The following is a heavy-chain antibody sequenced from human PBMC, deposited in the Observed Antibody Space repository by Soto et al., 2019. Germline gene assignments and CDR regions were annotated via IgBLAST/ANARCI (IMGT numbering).Heavy chain of an antibody. CDR2: IYYSGST. Sequence: QVQLQESGPGLVKPSETLYLTCHVSGGSISSYYWRCIRQPPGKGLEWIVYIYYSGSTNYNPSLKSRVTISLYTSKNQFSLKLSSVTAADTAVYYCAIGGKGYYYDSSGYYPGTGDAFDIWGQGTMVTVSS. J-gene: IGHJ3*02. CDR1: GGSISSYY. CDR3: AIGGKGYYYDSSGYYPGTGDAFDI. V-gene: IGHV4-59*01. D-gene: IGHD3-22*01.